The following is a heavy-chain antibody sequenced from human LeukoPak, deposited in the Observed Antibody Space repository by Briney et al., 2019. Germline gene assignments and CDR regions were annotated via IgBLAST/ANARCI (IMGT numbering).Heavy chain of an antibody. CDR1: GYTFTSYG. J-gene: IGHJ4*02. D-gene: IGHD6-19*01. CDR2: ISAYNGNT. Sequence: ASAKVSCKASGYTFTSYGISWVRQAPGQGLEWMGWISAYNGNTNYAQKLQGRVTMTTDTSTSTAYMELRSLRSDDTAVYYCARPSQPVKRLVLRGGEFDYWGQGTLVTASS. CDR3: ARPSQPVKRLVLRGGEFDY. V-gene: IGHV1-18*01.